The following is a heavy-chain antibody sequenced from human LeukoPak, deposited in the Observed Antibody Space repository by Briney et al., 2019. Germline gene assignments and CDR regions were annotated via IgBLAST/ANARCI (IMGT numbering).Heavy chain of an antibody. J-gene: IGHJ4*02. Sequence: SETLSLTCAVYGGSFSGYYWGWIRQPPGKGLEWIGEINHSGSTNYNPSLKSRVTISVDATKNQFSLKLSPVTDADTAEYYSERRSRHYEILTAYFRNWGQGTLVTVSS. V-gene: IGHV4-34*01. CDR1: GGSFSGYY. CDR2: INHSGST. D-gene: IGHD3-9*01. CDR3: ERRSRHYEILTAYFRN.